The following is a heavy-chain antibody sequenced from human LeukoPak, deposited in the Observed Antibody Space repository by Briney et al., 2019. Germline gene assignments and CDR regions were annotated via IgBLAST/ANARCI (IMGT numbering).Heavy chain of an antibody. CDR1: GYTFTSYA. CDR3: ARPDTAMAPDY. J-gene: IGHJ4*02. D-gene: IGHD5-18*01. CDR2: INAGNGNT. Sequence: ASVKVSCKASGYTFTSYAMHWVRQAPGQRLEWMGWINAGNGNTKYSQKFQGRVTITRDTSASTAYMELSSLRSEDTAVYCCARPDTAMAPDYWGQGTLVTVSS. V-gene: IGHV1-3*01.